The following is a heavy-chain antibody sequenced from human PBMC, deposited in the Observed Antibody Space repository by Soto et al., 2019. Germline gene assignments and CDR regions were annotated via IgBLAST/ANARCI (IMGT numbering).Heavy chain of an antibody. J-gene: IGHJ5*02. CDR1: GFTVSSNY. CDR2: ISGSGGST. V-gene: IGHV3-23*01. Sequence: PGGSLRLSCAASGFTVSSNYMSWVRQAPGKGLEWVSAISGSGGSTYYADSVKGRFTISRDDSKNTLYLQMNSLRAEDTAVYYCAPRGTLERVDPWGQGTLVTVSS. D-gene: IGHD3-16*01. CDR3: APRGTLERVDP.